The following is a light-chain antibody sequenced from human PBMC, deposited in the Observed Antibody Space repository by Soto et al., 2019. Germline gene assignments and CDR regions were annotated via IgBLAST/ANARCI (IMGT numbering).Light chain of an antibody. Sequence: EIVMTQCPANLSVSPGEXAXXSRIASLIVSSKLEWYKQKTGQARRLIIYSEFKRANGIPDRLSGSGSAKEFTLTISILQSEDFAVYYCQQYNNWHPWTFGQGTKVDIK. CDR3: QQYNNWHPWT. CDR2: SEF. J-gene: IGKJ1*01. V-gene: IGKV3-15*01. CDR1: LIVSSK.